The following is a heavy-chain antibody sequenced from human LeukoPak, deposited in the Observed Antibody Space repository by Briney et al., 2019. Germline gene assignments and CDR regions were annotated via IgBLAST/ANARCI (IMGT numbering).Heavy chain of an antibody. CDR2: IIPILGIA. D-gene: IGHD1-26*01. V-gene: IGHV1-69*04. CDR3: ARLNHREAFDI. CDR1: GGTFSSYA. Sequence: GASVNVSFKASGGTFSSYAISWVRPAPGQGLGWMGRIIPILGIANYAQKFQGRVTIGADKSTSTAYMELSSLRCEDTAVYYCARLNHREAFDIWGQGTMVTVSS. J-gene: IGHJ3*02.